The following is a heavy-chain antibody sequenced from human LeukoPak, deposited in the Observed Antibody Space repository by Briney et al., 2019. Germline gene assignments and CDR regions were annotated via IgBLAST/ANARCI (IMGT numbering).Heavy chain of an antibody. V-gene: IGHV1-3*01. CDR3: ARETPKNLRYYYYGMDV. J-gene: IGHJ6*02. Sequence: ASVKVSCKASGYTFTSYAMHWVRQAPGQRLEWMGWINAGNGNTKYSQKFQGRVTITRDTSASTAYMELSSLRSEDTAVYYCARETPKNLRYYYYGMDVWGQGTMVTVSS. CDR1: GYTFTSYA. CDR2: INAGNGNT. D-gene: IGHD2/OR15-2a*01.